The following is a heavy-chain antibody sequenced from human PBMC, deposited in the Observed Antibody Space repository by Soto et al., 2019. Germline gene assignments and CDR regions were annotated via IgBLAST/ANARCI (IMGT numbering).Heavy chain of an antibody. CDR1: GFTFTRYS. J-gene: IGHJ4*02. Sequence: GGSLRLSCAASGFTFTRYSINWVRQAPWKGLEWVSSISSTTNYIYYADSMKGRFTVSRDNAKNSVYLEMNSLSAEDTAVYYCARESEDLTSNFDYCGQGTLVTVSS. CDR2: ISSTTNYI. V-gene: IGHV3-21*01. CDR3: ARESEDLTSNFDY.